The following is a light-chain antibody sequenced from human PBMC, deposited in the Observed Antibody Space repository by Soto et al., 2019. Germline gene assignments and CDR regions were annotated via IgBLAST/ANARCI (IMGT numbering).Light chain of an antibody. CDR2: GAS. J-gene: IGKJ4*01. CDR1: QSVSNSY. Sequence: EIVLTQSPGTLSLSPGERVTLSCRASQSVSNSYLAWYQQKPGQAPRLLIYGASGRATGIPDRFSGSGSATDFALTISRLEPEDFAVYYCQQYGTSPPLTFGGGTKVEIK. CDR3: QQYGTSPPLT. V-gene: IGKV3-20*01.